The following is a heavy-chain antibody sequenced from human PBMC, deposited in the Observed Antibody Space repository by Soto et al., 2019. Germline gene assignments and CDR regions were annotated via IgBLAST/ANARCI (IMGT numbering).Heavy chain of an antibody. CDR3: ARDRRFLEWLLHRGYYFDY. D-gene: IGHD3-3*01. Sequence: QVQLVESGGGLVKPGGSLRLSCAASGFTFSDSYMSWLRQAPGKGLEWVSYISSSSSYANYADSVTGRFTISRDNAKNSLYLQMNSLRAEDTAVYYCARDRRFLEWLLHRGYYFDYWGQGTLVTVSS. CDR2: ISSSSSYA. V-gene: IGHV3-11*06. J-gene: IGHJ4*02. CDR1: GFTFSDSY.